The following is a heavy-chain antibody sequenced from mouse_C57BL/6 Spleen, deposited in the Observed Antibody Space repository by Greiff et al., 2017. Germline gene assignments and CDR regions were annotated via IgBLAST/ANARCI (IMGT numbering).Heavy chain of an antibody. D-gene: IGHD2-1*01. CDR3: ARSGGNYPYYAMDY. J-gene: IGHJ4*01. Sequence: QVQLQQSGAELARPGASVKMSCKASGYTFTSYTMHWVKQRPGQGLEWIGYINPSSGYTKYNQKFKDKATLTADKSSSTAYMQLSSLTSEYSAVYYCARSGGNYPYYAMDYWGQGTSVTVSS. CDR1: GYTFTSYT. CDR2: INPSSGYT. V-gene: IGHV1-4*01.